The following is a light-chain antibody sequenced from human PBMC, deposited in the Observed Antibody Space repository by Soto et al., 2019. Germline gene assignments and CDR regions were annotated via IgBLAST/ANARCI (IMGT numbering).Light chain of an antibody. V-gene: IGKV1-13*02. CDR3: QQYNSYPIT. J-gene: IGKJ5*01. CDR1: QGVSSG. Sequence: AVQVTQTPYSLSASLGDRVTITCRASQGVSSGLAWYQQKPLKAPKLLIYDASSLKSEVPSRFSGSGSGTDFTLTISSLQPEDFATYYCQQYNSYPITFGQGTRLEIK. CDR2: DAS.